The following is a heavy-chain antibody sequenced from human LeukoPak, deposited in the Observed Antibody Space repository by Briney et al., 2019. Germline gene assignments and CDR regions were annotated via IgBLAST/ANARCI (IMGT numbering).Heavy chain of an antibody. CDR3: ARENNFDY. J-gene: IGHJ4*02. Sequence: GGSLRLSCVASEFKFTFGSSSLNWVRQAPGQGLEWISYISGSGSPITYADSVKGRFTISRDNAKNSLYLQMNSLRDEDTAVYYCARENNFDYWGLGTLVTVSS. CDR2: ISGSGSPI. CDR1: EFKFTFGSSS. V-gene: IGHV3-48*02.